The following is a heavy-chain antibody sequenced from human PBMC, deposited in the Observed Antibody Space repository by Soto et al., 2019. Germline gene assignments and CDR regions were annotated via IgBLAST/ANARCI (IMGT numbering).Heavy chain of an antibody. CDR3: ARLNKPGWFDP. V-gene: IGHV4-39*01. Sequence: SETLSLTCTVSDGSISSSNYYWGWIRQPPGKGLEWIATIYYSGSTYYSPSLKSRVTISVDTSKNQFSLRLASVTAADTAVYYCARLNKPGWFDPWGQGTLVTVSS. CDR2: IYYSGST. CDR1: DGSISSSNYY. J-gene: IGHJ5*02.